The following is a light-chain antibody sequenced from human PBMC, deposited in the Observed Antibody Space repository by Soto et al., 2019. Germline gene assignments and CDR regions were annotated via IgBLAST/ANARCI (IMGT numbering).Light chain of an antibody. J-gene: IGLJ2*01. V-gene: IGLV2-8*01. CDR3: SSYAGSNNLV. CDR2: EVN. CDR1: SSAVAGYNY. Sequence: QSALTQPPSASGSPGQSVTISCTGTSSAVAGYNYVSWYQQHPGKAPKLMIYEVNKRPSGVPDRFSGSKSGTTASLTVSGLQAEDEADYYCSSYAGSNNLVFGGGTKVTVL.